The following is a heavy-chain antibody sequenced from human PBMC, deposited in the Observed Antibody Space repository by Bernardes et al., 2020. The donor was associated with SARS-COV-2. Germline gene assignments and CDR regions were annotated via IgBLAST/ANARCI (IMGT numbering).Heavy chain of an antibody. CDR3: VREGSGWPGYYYGMDV. D-gene: IGHD6-19*01. J-gene: IGHJ6*02. CDR1: GFSFSTYA. CDR2: FSGSSTDT. V-gene: IGHV3-23*01. Sequence: GGSLRLSCAASGFSFSTYAMTWVRQPPGKGLEWVSAFSGSSTDTYYADSVKGRFTISRDNSKNTLYLQMNSLRAEDTAVYYCVREGSGWPGYYYGMDVWGQGTTVIVSS.